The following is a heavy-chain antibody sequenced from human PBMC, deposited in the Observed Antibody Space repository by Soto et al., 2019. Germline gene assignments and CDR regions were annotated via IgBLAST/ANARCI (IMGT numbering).Heavy chain of an antibody. J-gene: IGHJ4*02. D-gene: IGHD6-19*01. CDR1: GFTFRDHW. Sequence: GGSLRLSCAASGFTFRDHWMHWVRQAPGKGLVWVSRINSDGSTTTYADSVKGRFTISRDNAKSTLYLQLNSLRAEDTALYYCEGGYSGGPDYWGQGTLVTVSS. V-gene: IGHV3-74*01. CDR2: INSDGSTT. CDR3: EGGYSGGPDY.